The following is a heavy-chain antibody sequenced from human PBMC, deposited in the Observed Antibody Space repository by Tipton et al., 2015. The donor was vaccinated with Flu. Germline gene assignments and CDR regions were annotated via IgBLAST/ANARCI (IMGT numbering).Heavy chain of an antibody. V-gene: IGHV3-7*01. Sequence: SLRLSCAASGFTFTDYWMSWVRQAPGKGLEWVANINEDGSTTYYLGSVKGRFTISRDNARNSVFLQMNGLRAEDTAIYFCARLALSRGLIDYWGRGTLVTVSS. J-gene: IGHJ4*02. D-gene: IGHD3-10*01. CDR3: ARLALSRGLIDY. CDR2: INEDGSTT. CDR1: GFTFTDYW.